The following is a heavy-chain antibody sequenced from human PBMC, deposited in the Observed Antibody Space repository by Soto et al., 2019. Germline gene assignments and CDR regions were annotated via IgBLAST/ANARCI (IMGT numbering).Heavy chain of an antibody. CDR1: GFTFSGSA. V-gene: IGHV3-73*01. CDR3: TRQPLGGTTTYYYYYYMDV. J-gene: IGHJ6*03. Sequence: GGSLRLSCAASGFTFSGSAMHWVRQASGKGLEWVGRIRSKANSYATAYAASVKGRFTISRDDSKNTAYLQMNSLKTEDTAVYYCTRQPLGGTTTYYYYYYMDVWGKGTTVTVSS. D-gene: IGHD1-7*01. CDR2: IRSKANSYAT.